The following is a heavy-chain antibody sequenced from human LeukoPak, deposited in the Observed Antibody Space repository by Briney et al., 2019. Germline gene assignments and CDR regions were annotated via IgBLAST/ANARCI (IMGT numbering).Heavy chain of an antibody. Sequence: PGGSLRLSCAASGFTFSSYGMHWVRQAPGKGLEWVAVISYDGSNKYYADSVKGRFTISRDNSKNTLYLQMNSLRAEDTAVYYCARDQLETNPSYYYYGMDVWGQGTTVTVSS. J-gene: IGHJ6*02. CDR1: GFTFSSYG. CDR3: ARDQLETNPSYYYYGMDV. V-gene: IGHV3-30*03. CDR2: ISYDGSNK. D-gene: IGHD1-1*01.